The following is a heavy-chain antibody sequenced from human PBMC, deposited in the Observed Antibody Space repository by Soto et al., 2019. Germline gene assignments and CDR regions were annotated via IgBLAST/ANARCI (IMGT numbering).Heavy chain of an antibody. CDR2: IIPIFGTA. D-gene: IGHD3-10*01. CDR1: GGTFSSYA. J-gene: IGHJ6*02. Sequence: QVQLVQSGAEVKKPGSSVKVSCKASGGTFSSYAISWVRQAPGQGLEWMGGIIPIFGTANYAQKFQGRVTITVDESTSTAYMELCILRSEDTAVYYCARANDYYYVSGSTKTYYYYGMDVWGQGTTVTVSS. CDR3: ARANDYYYVSGSTKTYYYYGMDV. V-gene: IGHV1-69*12.